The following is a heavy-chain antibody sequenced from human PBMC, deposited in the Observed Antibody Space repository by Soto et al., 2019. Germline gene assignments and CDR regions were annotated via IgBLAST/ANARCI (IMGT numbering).Heavy chain of an antibody. J-gene: IGHJ6*03. D-gene: IGHD1-7*01. Sequence: GGSLRLSCAASGFTFSTYAMSWVRQAPGKGLNWVSAFSGTGGSTFYADSVKGRFTISRDNSKNTLYLQMNSLRAEDTAVYYCAKAPKGNYPSYYYYYYMDVWGKGTTVTVSS. CDR1: GFTFSTYA. CDR3: AKAPKGNYPSYYYYYYMDV. V-gene: IGHV3-23*01. CDR2: FSGTGGST.